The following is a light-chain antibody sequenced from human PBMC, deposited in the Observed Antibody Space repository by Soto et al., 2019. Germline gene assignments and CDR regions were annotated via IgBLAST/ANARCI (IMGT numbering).Light chain of an antibody. Sequence: QSALTQPASVSGSPGQSITISCTGTSSDVGSYNFVSWYQQHPGKAPKLMIYEGTKRPSGVSNRFSCSTSGNTASLTISGLQAEDGADYYCCSYATGNTLVFGGGTKLTVL. V-gene: IGLV2-23*01. J-gene: IGLJ2*01. CDR2: EGT. CDR1: SSDVGSYNF. CDR3: CSYATGNTLV.